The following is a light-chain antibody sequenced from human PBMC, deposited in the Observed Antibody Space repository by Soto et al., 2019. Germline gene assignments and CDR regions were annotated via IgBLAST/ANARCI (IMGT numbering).Light chain of an antibody. V-gene: IGLV2-14*01. J-gene: IGLJ2*01. CDR1: SSDVGGYNY. CDR3: SSYTSISTLGV. Sequence: QSALTQPASVSGSPGQSSTISCTGTSSDVGGYNYVSWYQQHPGKAPKLMIYDVSNRPSGVSNRFSGSKSGNTASLTISGLQAEDEADYYCSSYTSISTLGVFGGGTKLTVL. CDR2: DVS.